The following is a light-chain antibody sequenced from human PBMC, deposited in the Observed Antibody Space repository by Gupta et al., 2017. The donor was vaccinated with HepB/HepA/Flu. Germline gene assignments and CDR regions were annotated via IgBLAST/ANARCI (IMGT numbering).Light chain of an antibody. Sequence: QSVLAQPPSVSGAPGQGIPIPRIGRSSTIGAGFPVHWYQQLPGTVPKLLISDNNNRPSGVPDRFSASKSGTSASLAITGLQAEDEAHYYCQSYDSRLSGSPVFGGGTKLTVL. V-gene: IGLV1-40*01. J-gene: IGLJ2*01. CDR1: SSTIGAGFP. CDR2: DNN. CDR3: QSYDSRLSGSPV.